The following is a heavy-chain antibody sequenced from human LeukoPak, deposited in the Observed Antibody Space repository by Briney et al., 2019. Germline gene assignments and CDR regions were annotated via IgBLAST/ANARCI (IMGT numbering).Heavy chain of an antibody. CDR2: IYTSGST. J-gene: IGHJ6*03. Sequence: SENLSLTCTVSGGSISSYYWSWIRQPAGKGLEWIGRIYTSGSTNYNPSLKSRVTMSVDTSKNQFSLKLSSVTAADTAVYYCARDRITIFGASYYYYMDVWGKGTTVTVSS. CDR1: GGSISSYY. V-gene: IGHV4-4*07. CDR3: ARDRITIFGASYYYYMDV. D-gene: IGHD3-3*01.